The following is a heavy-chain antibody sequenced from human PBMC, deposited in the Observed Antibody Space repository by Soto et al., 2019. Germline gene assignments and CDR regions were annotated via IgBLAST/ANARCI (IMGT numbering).Heavy chain of an antibody. Sequence: ASVKVSCKASGGTFSSYTISWVRQAPGQGLEWMGRIIPILGIANYAQKFQGRVTITADKSTSTAYMELSSLRSEDTAVYYCARHKNLGRMSGTGYYYYYYGMDVWGQGTTVTVSS. CDR3: ARHKNLGRMSGTGYYYYYYGMDV. CDR1: GGTFSSYT. CDR2: IIPILGIA. D-gene: IGHD3-9*01. V-gene: IGHV1-69*02. J-gene: IGHJ6*02.